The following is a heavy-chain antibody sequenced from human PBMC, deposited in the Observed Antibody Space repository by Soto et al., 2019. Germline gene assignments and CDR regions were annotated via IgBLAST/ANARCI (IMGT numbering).Heavy chain of an antibody. J-gene: IGHJ5*02. CDR1: GGSFSGYY. Sequence: PSETLSLTCAVYGGSFSGYYWSWIRHPPGKGLEWIGEINHSGSTNYNPSLKSRVTISVDTSKNQFSLKLSSVTAADTAVYYCARTQDILTGYYILDPWGQGTLVTVSS. D-gene: IGHD3-9*01. CDR3: ARTQDILTGYYILDP. CDR2: INHSGST. V-gene: IGHV4-34*01.